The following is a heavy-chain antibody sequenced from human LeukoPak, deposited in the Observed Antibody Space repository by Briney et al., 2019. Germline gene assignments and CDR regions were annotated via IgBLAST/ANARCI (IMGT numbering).Heavy chain of an antibody. CDR3: ARRSQYYDILTGYYRTPYYFDY. J-gene: IGHJ4*02. CDR1: GGSISSYY. D-gene: IGHD3-9*01. Sequence: SETLSLTCTVSGGSISSYYWSWIRQPPGKGLEWIGSIYYSGSTYYNPSLKSRVTISVDTSKNQFSLKLSSVTAADTAVYYCARRSQYYDILTGYYRTPYYFDYWGQGTLVTVSS. V-gene: IGHV4-39*01. CDR2: IYYSGST.